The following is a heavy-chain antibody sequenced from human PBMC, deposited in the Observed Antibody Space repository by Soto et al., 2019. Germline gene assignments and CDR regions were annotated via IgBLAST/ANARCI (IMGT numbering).Heavy chain of an antibody. CDR3: ARESPYYDSSGYHNPNYGMDV. Sequence: SETLSLTCTVSGGSISSGGYYWSWIRQHPGKGLEWIGYIYYSGSTYYNPSLKSRVTISVDTSKNQFSLKLSSVTAADTAVYYCARESPYYDSSGYHNPNYGMDVWGQGTTVTVSS. D-gene: IGHD3-22*01. J-gene: IGHJ6*02. V-gene: IGHV4-31*03. CDR2: IYYSGST. CDR1: GGSISSGGYY.